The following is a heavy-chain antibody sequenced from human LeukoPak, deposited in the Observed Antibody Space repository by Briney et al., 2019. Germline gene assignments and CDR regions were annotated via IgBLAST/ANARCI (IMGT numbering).Heavy chain of an antibody. CDR1: GLTFSSYA. V-gene: IGHV3-23*01. Sequence: GGSLRLSCAASGLTFSSYAMSWVRQAPGKGLEWVSTITGSGGNTYYADSVKGRFTISRDNSKNTLYLQMNSLRAEDTAVYYCAKAHSSGYPQRPFDYWGQGTLVTVSS. CDR3: AKAHSSGYPQRPFDY. CDR2: ITGSGGNT. J-gene: IGHJ4*02. D-gene: IGHD5-12*01.